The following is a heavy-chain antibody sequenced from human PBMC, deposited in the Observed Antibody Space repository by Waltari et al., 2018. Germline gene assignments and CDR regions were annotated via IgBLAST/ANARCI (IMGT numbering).Heavy chain of an antibody. Sequence: QVQLQESGPGLVKPSETLSLTCTVSGGSISSYYWSWIRQPAGKGLEWIGRIYTSGSTNCNPTLKSRVTMSVDTSKNQFSLKLSAVTAADTAVYYCARVDFWSGYSGYYYMDVWGKGTTVTISS. J-gene: IGHJ6*03. D-gene: IGHD3-3*01. CDR1: GGSISSYY. V-gene: IGHV4-4*07. CDR2: IYTSGST. CDR3: ARVDFWSGYSGYYYMDV.